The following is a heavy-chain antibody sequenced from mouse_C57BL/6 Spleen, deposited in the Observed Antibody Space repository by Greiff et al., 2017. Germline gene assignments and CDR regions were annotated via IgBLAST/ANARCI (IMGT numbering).Heavy chain of an antibody. CDR3: ARAHYYAMDY. CDR2: IYPGDGDT. V-gene: IGHV1-80*01. J-gene: IGHJ4*01. Sequence: QVQLKQSGAELVKPGASVKISCKASGYAFSSYWMNWVKQRPGKGLVWLGQIYPGDGDTNYNGKFKGKATLTADKSSSTAYMQLSSLTSEDSAVYFCARAHYYAMDYWGQGTSVTVSS. CDR1: GYAFSSYW.